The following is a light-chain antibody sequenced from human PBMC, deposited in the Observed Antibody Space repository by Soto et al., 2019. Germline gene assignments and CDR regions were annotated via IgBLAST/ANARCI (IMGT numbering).Light chain of an antibody. CDR2: ATS. Sequence: DIQMTQSPSTLSASVGDRVTFTCRASHSISTWLAWYQQKPGTVPKLLIYATSNLQSGVPSRFSGRGFGTDFTLTISSLQPEDFATHYCQQSFTTPCFGQGTRLEIK. V-gene: IGKV1-39*01. CDR1: HSISTW. CDR3: QQSFTTPC. J-gene: IGKJ5*01.